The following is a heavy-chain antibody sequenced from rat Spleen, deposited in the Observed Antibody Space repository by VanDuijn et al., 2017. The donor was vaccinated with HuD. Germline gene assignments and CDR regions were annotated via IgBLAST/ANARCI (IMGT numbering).Heavy chain of an antibody. V-gene: IGHV5-20*01. CDR2: ISHDGGGT. CDR1: GFAFSDFF. D-gene: IGHD1-12*02. J-gene: IGHJ4*01. CDR3: TTHRSYYDDRYVMDA. Sequence: EVQLVESGGGLVQPGGSLKLSCTASGFAFSDFFMAWVRQAPTKGLEWVASISHDGGGTYYRDSVKGRFTISRDNAKSSLYLQMDSPRSDDTATYYRTTHRSYYDDRYVMDAWGQGASVTVSS.